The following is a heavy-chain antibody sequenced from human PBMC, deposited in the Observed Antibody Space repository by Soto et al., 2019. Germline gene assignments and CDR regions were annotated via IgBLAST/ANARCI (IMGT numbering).Heavy chain of an antibody. Sequence: PGGSLRLSCAASGFTFSSYSMNWVRQAPGKGLEWVSYISSSSSTIYYADSVKGRFTISRDNAKNSLYLQMNSLRAEDTAVYYCARDTSYYDFWSGYPTCFDYWGQGTLVTVSS. V-gene: IGHV3-48*01. CDR3: ARDTSYYDFWSGYPTCFDY. CDR2: ISSSSSTI. D-gene: IGHD3-3*01. J-gene: IGHJ4*02. CDR1: GFTFSSYS.